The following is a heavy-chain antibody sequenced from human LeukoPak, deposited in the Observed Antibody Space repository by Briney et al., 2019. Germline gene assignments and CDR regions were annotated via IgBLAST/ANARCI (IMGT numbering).Heavy chain of an antibody. Sequence: GGSLRLSCAASGFTFSSYWMHWVRQAPGEGLVWVSRINSDGSSTSYADSVKGRFTISRDNAKNTLYLQMNSLRAEDTAVYYCARDREGLRDAFDIWGQGTMVTVSS. CDR1: GFTFSSYW. V-gene: IGHV3-74*01. CDR2: INSDGSST. CDR3: ARDREGLRDAFDI. J-gene: IGHJ3*02. D-gene: IGHD1-26*01.